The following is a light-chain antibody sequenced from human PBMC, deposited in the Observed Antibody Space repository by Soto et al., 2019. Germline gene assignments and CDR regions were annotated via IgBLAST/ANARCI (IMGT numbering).Light chain of an antibody. CDR3: QQYGSSPVLT. CDR1: QSVSSS. J-gene: IGKJ4*01. Sequence: EIVLTQSPGTLSLSPVERATLSCMASQSVSSSLAWYQQKPGQAPRLLIHGASSRATGIPDRFSGSGSGTDFTLTISRLEPEDFAVYYCQQYGSSPVLTFGGGTKVDI. CDR2: GAS. V-gene: IGKV3-20*01.